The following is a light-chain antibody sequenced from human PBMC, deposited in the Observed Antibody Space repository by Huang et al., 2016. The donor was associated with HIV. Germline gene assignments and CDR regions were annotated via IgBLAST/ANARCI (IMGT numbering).Light chain of an antibody. J-gene: IGKJ5*01. V-gene: IGKV1-9*01. CDR2: AAS. Sequence: QLTQSPSFLSMSVGDRVIITCQASQDIANSLAWYQHKPGGAPKLLVSAASTLQSCVPSRFSGGSSGTYFTLIITNLQPDDFASYYCQQLHSYPITFGQGTRLDI. CDR1: QDIANS. CDR3: QQLHSYPIT.